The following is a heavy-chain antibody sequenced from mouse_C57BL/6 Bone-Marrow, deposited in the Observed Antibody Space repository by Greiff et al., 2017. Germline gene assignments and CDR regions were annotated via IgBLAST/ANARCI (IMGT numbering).Heavy chain of an antibody. Sequence: VQLQQSGPELVKPGASVKISCKASGYSFTGYYMNWVKQSPEKSLEWIGEINPSTGGTTYNQKFKSKATLTVDKSSSPAYMQLKSLTSEDSAVYYCARKDHYYGSSSWYFDVWGTGTTVTVSS. D-gene: IGHD1-1*01. CDR1: GYSFTGYY. J-gene: IGHJ1*03. CDR3: ARKDHYYGSSSWYFDV. CDR2: INPSTGGT. V-gene: IGHV1-42*01.